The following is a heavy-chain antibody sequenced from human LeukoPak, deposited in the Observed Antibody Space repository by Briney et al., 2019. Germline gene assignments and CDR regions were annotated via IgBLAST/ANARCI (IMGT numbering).Heavy chain of an antibody. CDR1: GFTFSSYW. J-gene: IGHJ6*02. Sequence: GGSLRLSCAASGFTFSSYWMSWVRQAPGKGLEWVANIKQDGSEKYYVDSVKGRFTISRDNAKNSLYLQMNSLRAEDTAVYYCARAGRFLEWLLEMGVWGQGTTVTVSS. V-gene: IGHV3-7*01. CDR3: ARAGRFLEWLLEMGV. CDR2: IKQDGSEK. D-gene: IGHD3-3*01.